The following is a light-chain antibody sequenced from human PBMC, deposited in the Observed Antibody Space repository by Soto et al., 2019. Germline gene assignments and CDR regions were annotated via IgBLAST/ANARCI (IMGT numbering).Light chain of an antibody. V-gene: IGKV1-5*03. CDR2: KAS. CDR3: QQYNTYSRT. CDR1: QSISNW. Sequence: DIQMTQSPSTLSASVGDRVTITCRASQSISNWLAWYQQTPGKAPKLLIYKASSLEGGVPSRFSGSGSGTEFTLTISSLQPDDFATYYCQQYNTYSRTFGQGTKVEIK. J-gene: IGKJ1*01.